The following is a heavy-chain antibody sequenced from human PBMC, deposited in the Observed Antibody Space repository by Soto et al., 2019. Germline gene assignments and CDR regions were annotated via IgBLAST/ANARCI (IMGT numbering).Heavy chain of an antibody. D-gene: IGHD5-18*01. Sequence: SETLSLTCAVYGGSFSGYYWSWIRQPPGKGLEWIGYIYYSGSTYYNPSLKSRVTISVDTSKNQFSLKLSSVTAADTAVYYCARQSGYSYGEFFDYWGQGTLVTVSS. CDR1: GGSFSGYY. J-gene: IGHJ4*02. V-gene: IGHV4-34*01. CDR3: ARQSGYSYGEFFDY. CDR2: IYYSGST.